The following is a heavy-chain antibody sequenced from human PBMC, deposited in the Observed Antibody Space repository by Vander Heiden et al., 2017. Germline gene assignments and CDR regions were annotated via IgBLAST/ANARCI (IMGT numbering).Heavy chain of an antibody. Sequence: QVQLVQSGAEVKKPGSSVRVSCKASGGTFSSYAISWVRQAPGQGLEWMGGIIPIFGTANYAQKFQGRVTITADESTSTAYMELSSLRSEDTAVYYCARPPYSGSYLYYFDYWGQGTLVTVSS. CDR3: ARPPYSGSYLYYFDY. V-gene: IGHV1-69*01. D-gene: IGHD1-26*01. CDR1: GGTFSSYA. J-gene: IGHJ4*02. CDR2: IIPIFGTA.